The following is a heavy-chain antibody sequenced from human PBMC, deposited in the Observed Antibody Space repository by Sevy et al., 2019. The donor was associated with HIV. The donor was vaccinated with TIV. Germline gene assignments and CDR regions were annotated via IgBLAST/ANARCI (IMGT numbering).Heavy chain of an antibody. Sequence: GGSLRLSCAASGFSFSNYAMSWVRQTPGKGLVWVSAVSGGATDTYYADSVKGRFTISRDNSKNTLYLQMNGLRAEDTAVYFCAKGEYSGSGSYFIFDYWGQGTLVTVSS. CDR3: AKGEYSGSGSYFIFDY. D-gene: IGHD3-10*01. J-gene: IGHJ4*02. V-gene: IGHV3-23*01. CDR2: VSGGATDT. CDR1: GFSFSNYA.